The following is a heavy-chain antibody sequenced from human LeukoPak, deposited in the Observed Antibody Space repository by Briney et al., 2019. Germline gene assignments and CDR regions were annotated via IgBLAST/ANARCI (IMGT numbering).Heavy chain of an antibody. CDR1: GFTFSSYA. J-gene: IGHJ4*02. D-gene: IGHD3-10*01. CDR3: AFPSGSYYTSFDY. V-gene: IGHV3-23*01. CDR2: ISVSGGST. Sequence: GGSLRLSCAASGFTFSSYAMSWVRQAPGKGLEWVSAISVSGGSTYYADSVKGRFTISRNNSKNTLYLQMNSLRAEDTAVYYCAFPSGSYYTSFDYWGQGTLVTVSS.